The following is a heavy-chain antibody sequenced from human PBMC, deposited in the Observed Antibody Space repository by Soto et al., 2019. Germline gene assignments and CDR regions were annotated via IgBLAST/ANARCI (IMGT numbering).Heavy chain of an antibody. D-gene: IGHD3-9*01. CDR1: GFTFSDHF. J-gene: IGHJ4*02. CDR3: XXXXXTTSYYISAFDC. CDR2: TRNKANSYTT. V-gene: IGHV3-72*01. Sequence: EVQLVESGGGLVQPGGSLRLSCATAGFTFSDHFMDWVRQAPGKGLEWVGRTRNKANSYTTEYAASVEGRFTISRDDSXXXXXXXXXXXXXXXXXXXXXXXXXXTTSYYISAFDCWGQGTLVTVSS.